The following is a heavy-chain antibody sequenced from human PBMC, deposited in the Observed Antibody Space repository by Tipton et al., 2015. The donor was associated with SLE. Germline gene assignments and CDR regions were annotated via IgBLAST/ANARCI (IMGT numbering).Heavy chain of an antibody. J-gene: IGHJ6*03. V-gene: IGHV4-61*02. CDR3: ARAIAYQQLAPMDV. CDR1: GGSISSGSYY. Sequence: LRLSCTVSGGSISSGSYYWSWIRQPAGKGLEWIGRIYTSGSTKYNPSLKSRATISVDTPKNHFSLKLISVTAADTAVYYCARAIAYQQLAPMDVWGKGTTVTVSS. D-gene: IGHD6-13*01. CDR2: IYTSGST.